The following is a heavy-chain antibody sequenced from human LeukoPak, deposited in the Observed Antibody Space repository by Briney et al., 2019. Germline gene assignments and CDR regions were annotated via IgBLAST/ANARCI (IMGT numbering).Heavy chain of an antibody. CDR1: GFTFSSYG. CDR2: ISYDGSNK. CDR3: AKDGSGYSSSWYWNYFDY. V-gene: IGHV3-30*18. D-gene: IGHD6-13*01. Sequence: GRSLRLSCAASGFTFSSYGMHWVRQAPGKGLEWVAVISYDGSNKYYADSVKGRFTISSDNSKNTLYLQMNSLRAEDTAVYYCAKDGSGYSSSWYWNYFDYWGQGTLVTVSS. J-gene: IGHJ4*02.